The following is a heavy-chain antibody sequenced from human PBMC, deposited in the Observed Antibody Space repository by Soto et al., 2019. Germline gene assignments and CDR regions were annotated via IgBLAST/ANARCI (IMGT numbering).Heavy chain of an antibody. CDR1: GGSFSGYY. CDR3: ARGGLGQLRGSTDY. V-gene: IGHV4-34*01. J-gene: IGHJ4*02. CDR2: INHSGST. Sequence: SETLSLTCAVYGGSFSGYYWSWIRQPPGKGLEWIGEINHSGSTNYNPSLKSRVTISVDTSKNQFSLKLSSVTAADTAVYYCARGGLGQLRGSTDYWGQGTLVTVSS. D-gene: IGHD3-16*01.